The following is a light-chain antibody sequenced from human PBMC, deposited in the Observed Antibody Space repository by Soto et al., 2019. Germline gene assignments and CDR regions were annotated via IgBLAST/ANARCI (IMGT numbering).Light chain of an antibody. CDR3: SSYTSSSTL. CDR2: EVS. V-gene: IGLV2-14*01. J-gene: IGLJ2*01. Sequence: QSVLTPPASVSGSPGQSITISCTGTSRDVGGYNYVYWYQQHPGKAPKLMIYEVSNRPSGVSNRFSGSKSGNTASLTISGLQAEDEADYYCSSYTSSSTLFGGGTKLTVL. CDR1: SRDVGGYNY.